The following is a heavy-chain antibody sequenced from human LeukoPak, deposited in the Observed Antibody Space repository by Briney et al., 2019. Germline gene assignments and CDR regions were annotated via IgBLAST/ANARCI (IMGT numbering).Heavy chain of an antibody. CDR3: ARRGGGATTRRFDY. V-gene: IGHV4-34*01. J-gene: IGHJ4*02. CDR2: INHSGST. D-gene: IGHD1-26*01. CDR1: GGSFSGYY. Sequence: SETLSLTCAVYGGSFSGYYWSWIRQPPGKGLEWIGEINHSGSTNYNPSLKSRVTISVDTSKNQFSLKLSSVTAADTAVYYCARRGGGATTRRFDYWGQGTLVTVSS.